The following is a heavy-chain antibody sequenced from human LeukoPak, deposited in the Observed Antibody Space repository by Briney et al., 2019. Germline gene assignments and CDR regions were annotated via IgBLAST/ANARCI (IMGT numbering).Heavy chain of an antibody. CDR1: GFTFSIYN. CDR2: ISSSSSYI. J-gene: IGHJ4*02. V-gene: IGHV3-21*01. CDR3: ARLTTTVTTPFDY. D-gene: IGHD4-17*01. Sequence: GGSLRLSCAASGFTFSIYNMNWVRQAPGKGLEWVSSISSSSSYIYYADSVKGRFTIPRDNAKNSLYVQMNSLRAEDTAVYYCARLTTTVTTPFDYWGQGTLVTVSS.